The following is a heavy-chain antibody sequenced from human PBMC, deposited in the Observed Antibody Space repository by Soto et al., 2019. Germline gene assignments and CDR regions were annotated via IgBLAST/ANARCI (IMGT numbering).Heavy chain of an antibody. Sequence: GGSLRLSCAASGFTFSSYGMHWVRQAPGKGLEWVAVIWYDGSNKYYADSVKGRFTISRDNSKNTLYLQMNSLRAEDTAVYYCAREDVDTAMVSQYYYYGMDVWGQGTTVTVSS. CDR2: IWYDGSNK. CDR1: GFTFSSYG. D-gene: IGHD5-18*01. V-gene: IGHV3-33*01. CDR3: AREDVDTAMVSQYYYYGMDV. J-gene: IGHJ6*02.